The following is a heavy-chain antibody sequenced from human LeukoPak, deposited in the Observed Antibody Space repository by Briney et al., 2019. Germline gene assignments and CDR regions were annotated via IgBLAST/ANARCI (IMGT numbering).Heavy chain of an antibody. D-gene: IGHD5-12*01. CDR3: ARPDIVATNY. CDR1: GGSFSGYY. V-gene: IGHV4-34*01. J-gene: IGHJ4*02. CDR2: INHSGST. Sequence: PSETLSLTCAVYGGSFSGYYWSWIRQPPGKGLEWIGEINHSGSTNYNPSLKSRVTISVDTSKNQFSLKLSSVTAADTAVYYCARPDIVATNYWGQGTLVTVSS.